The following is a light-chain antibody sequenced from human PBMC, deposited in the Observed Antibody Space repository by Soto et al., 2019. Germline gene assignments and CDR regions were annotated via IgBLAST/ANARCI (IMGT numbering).Light chain of an antibody. CDR2: TYD. CDR3: AAWDDSLNAYV. CDR1: RSNIGSRT. V-gene: IGLV1-44*01. Sequence: QPVLTQPPSASGTPGQRVTISCSGSRSNIGSRTVDWYQQLPGTAPKLLIYTYDQRPSGVPDRFSGSKSGTSASLAISGLQSEDEADYYCAAWDDSLNAYVFGTGTKVTVL. J-gene: IGLJ1*01.